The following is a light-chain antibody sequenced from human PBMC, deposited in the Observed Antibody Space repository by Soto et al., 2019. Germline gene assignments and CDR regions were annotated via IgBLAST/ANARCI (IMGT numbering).Light chain of an antibody. V-gene: IGLV2-14*01. CDR1: DNDVGGYNY. CDR2: EVG. CDR3: SSYTSRSTLV. Sequence: QSALTQPASVSGSPGQSITFSCTGSDNDVGGYNYVSWYQHHPGKGPKLIIFEVGKRPSGVSDRFSGSKSGNTASLTISGLQAEDEADYYCSSYTSRSTLVFGAGTKVTVL. J-gene: IGLJ1*01.